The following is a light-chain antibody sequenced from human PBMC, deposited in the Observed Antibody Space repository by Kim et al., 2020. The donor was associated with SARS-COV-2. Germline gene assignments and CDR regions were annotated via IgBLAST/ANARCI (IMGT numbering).Light chain of an antibody. CDR2: AAS. J-gene: IGKJ1*01. CDR3: QKYNSAPWT. V-gene: IGKV1-27*01. CDR1: QDIANS. Sequence: ASIGDRVTITCRASQDIANSLAWYQQKPGRVPQVLIYAASTLQSGVPSRFSGSGSGTEFTLTIDSLQTEDVATYYCQKYNSAPWTFGPGTKVEIK.